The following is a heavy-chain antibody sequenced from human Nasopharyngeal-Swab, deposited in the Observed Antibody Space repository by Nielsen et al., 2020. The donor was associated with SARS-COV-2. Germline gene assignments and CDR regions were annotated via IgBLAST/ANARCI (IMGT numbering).Heavy chain of an antibody. D-gene: IGHD3-3*01. CDR3: ASGGVNANTIFGVVIPPLWYYYGMDV. J-gene: IGHJ6*02. V-gene: IGHV4-39*07. Sequence: WIRQPPGKGLERIGSIYYSGSTYYNPSLKSRVTISVDTSKNQFSLKLSSVTAADTAVYYCASGGVNANTIFGVVIPPLWYYYGMDVWGQGTTVTVSS. CDR2: IYYSGST.